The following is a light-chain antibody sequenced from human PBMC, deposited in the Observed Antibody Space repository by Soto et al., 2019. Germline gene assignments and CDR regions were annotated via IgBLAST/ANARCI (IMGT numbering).Light chain of an antibody. J-gene: IGLJ1*01. CDR2: AVS. Sequence: QPASVSGSPGQSITISCTGTSSDVGDYNYVSWYQQHPGKAPKLMISAVSNRPSGVSDRFSGSKSGNTASLTISGLQAEDEADYYCSYMRNSLYVFGTGTKVTVL. CDR1: SSDVGDYNY. CDR3: SYMRNSLYV. V-gene: IGLV2-14*01.